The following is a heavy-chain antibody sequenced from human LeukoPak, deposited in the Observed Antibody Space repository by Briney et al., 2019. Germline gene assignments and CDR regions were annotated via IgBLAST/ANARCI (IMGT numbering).Heavy chain of an antibody. CDR1: GGTFSSYA. CDR2: ISAYNGNT. J-gene: IGHJ4*02. Sequence: ASVKVSCKASGGTFSSYAISWVRQAPGQGLEWMGWISAYNGNTNYAQKLQGRVTMTTDTSTSTAYMELRSLRSDDTAVYYCARVIAAAGIENDYWGQGTLVTVSS. D-gene: IGHD6-13*01. CDR3: ARVIAAAGIENDY. V-gene: IGHV1-18*01.